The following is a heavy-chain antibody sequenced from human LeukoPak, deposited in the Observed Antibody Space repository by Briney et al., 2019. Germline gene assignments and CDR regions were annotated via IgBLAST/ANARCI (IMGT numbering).Heavy chain of an antibody. D-gene: IGHD1-26*01. CDR3: ARRANSAAYRKHFDY. V-gene: IGHV4-39*01. Sequence: PSETLSLTCTVSSGSISSSSDYWGSIRQAPGRGLEWIGSIYYHENTYYNSSRKSRVTISVNTSKNQFTLKLNSVTAAHSAVYFCARRANSAAYRKHFDYWGEGGLVTVSS. J-gene: IGHJ4*02. CDR2: IYYHENT. CDR1: SGSISSSSDY.